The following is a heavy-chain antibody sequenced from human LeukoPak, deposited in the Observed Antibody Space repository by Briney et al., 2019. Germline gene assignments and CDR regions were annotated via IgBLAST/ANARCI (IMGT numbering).Heavy chain of an antibody. Sequence: SETLSLTCAVSGGSISSSNWWSWVRQPPGKGLEWIGEIYHSGSTNYNPSLKSGVTISVDKSKNQFSLKLSSVTAADTAVYYCARDRYFDWLLHPYYGMDVWGQGTTVTVSS. V-gene: IGHV4-4*02. CDR2: IYHSGST. J-gene: IGHJ6*02. CDR3: ARDRYFDWLLHPYYGMDV. CDR1: GGSISSSNW. D-gene: IGHD3-9*01.